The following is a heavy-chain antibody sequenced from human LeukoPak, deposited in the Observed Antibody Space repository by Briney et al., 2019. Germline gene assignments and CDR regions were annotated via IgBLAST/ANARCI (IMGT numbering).Heavy chain of an antibody. Sequence: ASVKFSCKASGYTFTSYYMHWVQQAPGQGLEWMGIINPSGGSTSYAQKFQGRVTMTRDTSTSTVYMELSSLRSEDTAVYYCARVGDYVWGSYRSLPFDYWGQGTLVTVSS. D-gene: IGHD3-16*02. CDR2: INPSGGST. V-gene: IGHV1-46*01. CDR1: GYTFTSYY. J-gene: IGHJ4*02. CDR3: ARVGDYVWGSYRSLPFDY.